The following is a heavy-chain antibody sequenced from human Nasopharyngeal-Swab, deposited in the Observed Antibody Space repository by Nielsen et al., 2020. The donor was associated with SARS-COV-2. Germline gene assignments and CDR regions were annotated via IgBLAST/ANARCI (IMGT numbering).Heavy chain of an antibody. J-gene: IGHJ4*02. D-gene: IGHD3-22*01. Sequence: VRQAPGKGLEWVSGISWNSGSIGYADSVKGRFTISRDNAKNSLYLQMNSLRAEDTALYYCAKVDYDSSGYDYWGQGTLVTSPQ. V-gene: IGHV3-9*01. CDR2: ISWNSGSI. CDR3: AKVDYDSSGYDY.